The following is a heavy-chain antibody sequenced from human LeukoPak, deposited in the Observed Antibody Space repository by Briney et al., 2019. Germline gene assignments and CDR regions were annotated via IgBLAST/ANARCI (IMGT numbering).Heavy chain of an antibody. J-gene: IGHJ3*02. CDR3: AREGDIAAYAFDI. D-gene: IGHD6-13*01. CDR2: INYSGSS. CDR1: GGSFTAYY. Sequence: PSETLSLTCAVYGGSFTAYYWSWIRQPPGKGLEWIGEINYSGSSNYNPSLKSRVTISVDTSKNQVSLNLNSVTAADTAVYYCAREGDIAAYAFDIWGQGTMVTVSS. V-gene: IGHV4-34*01.